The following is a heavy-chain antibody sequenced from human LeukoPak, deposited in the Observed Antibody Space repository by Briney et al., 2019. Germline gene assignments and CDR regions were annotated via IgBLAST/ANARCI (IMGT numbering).Heavy chain of an antibody. V-gene: IGHV4-59*01. Sequence: PSETLSLICTVSGGSISSYYWSWIRQPPGKGLEWIGYIYYSGSTNYNPSLKSRVTISVDTSKNQFSLKLSSVTAADTAVYYCARWWLIKGFDYWGQGTLVTVSS. D-gene: IGHD6-19*01. CDR3: ARWWLIKGFDY. CDR2: IYYSGST. CDR1: GGSISSYY. J-gene: IGHJ4*02.